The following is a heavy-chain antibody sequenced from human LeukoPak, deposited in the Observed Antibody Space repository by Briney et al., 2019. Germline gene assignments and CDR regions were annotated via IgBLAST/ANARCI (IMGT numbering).Heavy chain of an antibody. J-gene: IGHJ4*02. CDR3: ARLPFSTGESEPFDY. V-gene: IGHV4-39*01. CDR1: GGSISSSSYY. D-gene: IGHD3-16*01. CDR2: IYYSGST. Sequence: SETLSLTCTVSGGSISSSSYYWGWIRQPPGKGLEWIESIYYSGSTYYNPSLKSRVTISVDTSKNQFSLKLSSVTAADTAVYYCARLPFSTGESEPFDYWGQGTLVTVSS.